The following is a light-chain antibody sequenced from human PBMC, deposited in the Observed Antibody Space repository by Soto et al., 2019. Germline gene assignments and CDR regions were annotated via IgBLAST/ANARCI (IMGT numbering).Light chain of an antibody. V-gene: IGKV3-15*01. CDR3: QQYNNWPLT. CDR2: GAS. Sequence: EVVMTQSPATLSVSLGDRATRSCRASQSVSSNLAWYQQKPGQAPRLLIYGASTRATGIPARFSGSGSGTEFTLTISSLQSEDFAVYSCQQYNNWPLTFGGGTKVEIK. CDR1: QSVSSN. J-gene: IGKJ4*01.